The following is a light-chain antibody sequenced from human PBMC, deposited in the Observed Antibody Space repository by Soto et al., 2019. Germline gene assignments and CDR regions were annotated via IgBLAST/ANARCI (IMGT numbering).Light chain of an antibody. Sequence: EIVLTQSPGTLSLSPGERATLSCRASQSVSNNYLAWYQQKPGQAPRLLIYGASNRATGIPDRFSGSGSGTDFTLTISSLEPEDFAVYFCQQRSEWPLCTFGQGTKLEIK. CDR2: GAS. V-gene: IGKV3D-20*02. CDR1: QSVSNNY. CDR3: QQRSEWPLCT. J-gene: IGKJ2*02.